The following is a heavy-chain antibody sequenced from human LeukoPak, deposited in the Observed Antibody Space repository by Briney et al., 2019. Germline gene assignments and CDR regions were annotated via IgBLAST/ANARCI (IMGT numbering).Heavy chain of an antibody. CDR3: AEKIYGGYNRFDC. D-gene: IGHD4-17*01. CDR1: GGSISSSNW. Sequence: SETLSLTCAVSGGSISSSNWWSWVRQPPGKGLEWIGGIYHSVSVNYNPSLKSRVTISVDKSENQVSLKLSSVTAADTAVYYCAEKIYGGYNRFDCWGQGTLVTVSS. V-gene: IGHV4-4*02. CDR2: IYHSVSV. J-gene: IGHJ4*02.